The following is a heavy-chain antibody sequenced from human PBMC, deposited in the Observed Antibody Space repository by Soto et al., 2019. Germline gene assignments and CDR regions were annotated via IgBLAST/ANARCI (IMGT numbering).Heavy chain of an antibody. CDR3: ARDNRRFWNGYYRRYDYYGMDV. D-gene: IGHD3-3*01. CDR2: TGRRLYPI. CDR1: GFSFSDYY. Sequence: HVQLVESGGGLVEPGGSLRLSCAASGFSFSDYYVNWIRQAPGKGLEWISYTGRRLYPIYYADSVKGRFSISRDSAKNSVFLQMNSLRVEDTAVYYCARDNRRFWNGYYRRYDYYGMDVWGRGTTVIVSS. J-gene: IGHJ6*02. V-gene: IGHV3-11*01.